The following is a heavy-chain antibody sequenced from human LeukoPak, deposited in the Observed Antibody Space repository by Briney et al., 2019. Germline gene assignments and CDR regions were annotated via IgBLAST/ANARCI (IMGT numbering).Heavy chain of an antibody. V-gene: IGHV3-48*01. Sequence: PGGSLRLSCAASGFTFSSYTMNWVRQFPGKGLEWVSYITSSSNTIYYADSVKGRFTISRDNAKNSLYLQMNSLRAEDTAVYYCAKREIAVAGSPFDYWGQGTLVTVSS. D-gene: IGHD6-19*01. CDR1: GFTFSSYT. CDR2: ITSSSNTI. J-gene: IGHJ4*02. CDR3: AKREIAVAGSPFDY.